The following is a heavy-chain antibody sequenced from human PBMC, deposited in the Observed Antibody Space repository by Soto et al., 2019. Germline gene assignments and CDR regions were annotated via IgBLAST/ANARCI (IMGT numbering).Heavy chain of an antibody. J-gene: IGHJ4*02. CDR2: ISGSGGST. CDR3: AKGGEDLNVLRYFDPQPFDY. D-gene: IGHD3-9*01. CDR1: GFTFSSYA. Sequence: PGGSLRLSCAASGFTFSSYAMSWVRQAPGKGLEWVSAISGSGGSTYYADSVKGRFTISRDNSKNTLYLQMNSLRAEDTAVYYCAKGGEDLNVLRYFDPQPFDYWGQGTLVTVSS. V-gene: IGHV3-23*01.